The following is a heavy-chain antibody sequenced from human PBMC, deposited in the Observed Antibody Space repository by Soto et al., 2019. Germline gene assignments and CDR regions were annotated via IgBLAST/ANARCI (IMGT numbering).Heavy chain of an antibody. CDR3: ARGRSANTNMNS. V-gene: IGHV3-21*06. Sequence: EVQLVESGGGLVRPGGSLRLSCAASGFTFNTYSMNWVRQAPGKGLEWVSSISSSSGYMSYADSVKGRFTIARDHAKNSLDLQMCSLRAADTAMYYCARGRSANTNMNSWGQGTLVSVSS. D-gene: IGHD2-2*01. CDR1: GFTFNTYS. CDR2: ISSSSGYM. J-gene: IGHJ4*02.